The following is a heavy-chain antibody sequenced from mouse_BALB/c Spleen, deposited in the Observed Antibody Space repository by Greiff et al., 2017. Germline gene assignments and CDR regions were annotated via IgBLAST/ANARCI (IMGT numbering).Heavy chain of an antibody. CDR2: ISSGSSTI. Sequence: EVQVVESGGGLVQPGGSRKLSCAASGFTFSSFGMHWVRQAPEKGLEWVAYISSGSSTIYYADTVKGRFTISRDNPKNTLFLQMTSLRSEDTAMYYCARYGFDYYGSSYFDYWGQGTTLTVSS. J-gene: IGHJ2*01. CDR3: ARYGFDYYGSSYFDY. D-gene: IGHD1-1*01. V-gene: IGHV5-17*02. CDR1: GFTFSSFG.